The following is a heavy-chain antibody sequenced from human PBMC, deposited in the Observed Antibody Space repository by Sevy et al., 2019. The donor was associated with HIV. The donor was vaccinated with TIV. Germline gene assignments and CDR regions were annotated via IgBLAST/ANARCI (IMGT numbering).Heavy chain of an antibody. J-gene: IGHJ4*02. CDR1: VFPFRAYA. CDR3: AKESDYYKTPYVDY. V-gene: IGHV3-23*01. Sequence: GGSLRLSCTASVFPFRAYAMSWVRQAPGKGLEWVSAISGSADRTYYADSVKGRFTISRDNSKNTLYLQMNSLRAEDTAVYYCAKESDYYKTPYVDYWGQGSLVTVSS. CDR2: ISGSADRT. D-gene: IGHD3-22*01.